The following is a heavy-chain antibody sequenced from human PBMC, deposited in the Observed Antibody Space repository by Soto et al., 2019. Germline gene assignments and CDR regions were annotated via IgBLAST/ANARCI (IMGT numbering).Heavy chain of an antibody. CDR1: GFTFSSSW. J-gene: IGHJ4*02. D-gene: IGHD5-12*01. CDR2: INSNGRTT. CDR3: ARYGYGDYEN. V-gene: IGHV3-74*01. Sequence: GSLRLSCEASGFTFSSSWMHWVRQPPGKGLVWVSGINSNGRTTTYADSVKGRFTISRDNAKNTVYLQMNSLRAEDTAVYYCARYGYGDYENWGQGTLVTVSS.